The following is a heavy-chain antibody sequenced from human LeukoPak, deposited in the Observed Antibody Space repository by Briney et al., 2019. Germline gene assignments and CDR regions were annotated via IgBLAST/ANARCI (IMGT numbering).Heavy chain of an antibody. CDR2: INPNSGGT. CDR1: GYTFTGYY. V-gene: IGHV1-2*02. D-gene: IGHD2-2*01. Sequence: ASVKVSCKASGYTFTGYYMHWVRQAPGQGLEWMGWINPNSGGTNYAQKLQGRVTMTRDTSISTAYMELSRLRSDDTAVYYCARDRSADIVVVPAAKGSYYYYMDVWGKGTTVTVSS. J-gene: IGHJ6*03. CDR3: ARDRSADIVVVPAAKGSYYYYMDV.